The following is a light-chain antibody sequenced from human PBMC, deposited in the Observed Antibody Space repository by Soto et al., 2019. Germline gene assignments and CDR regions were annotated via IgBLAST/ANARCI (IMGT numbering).Light chain of an antibody. Sequence: QSVLTQPASVSRSPGQSITISCTGTSSDVGGYNYVSWYQQHPGKAPKLMIYDVSNRPSGVSNRFSGSKSGNTASLTISGLQAEDEADYYCSSYTSSSTPVFGGGTQLTVL. J-gene: IGLJ7*01. CDR1: SSDVGGYNY. V-gene: IGLV2-14*01. CDR3: SSYTSSSTPV. CDR2: DVS.